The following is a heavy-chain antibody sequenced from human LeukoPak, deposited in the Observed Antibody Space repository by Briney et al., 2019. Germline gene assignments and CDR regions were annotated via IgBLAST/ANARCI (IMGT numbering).Heavy chain of an antibody. CDR1: GGSFSGYY. D-gene: IGHD5-18*01. V-gene: IGHV4-34*01. J-gene: IGHJ4*02. Sequence: SETLSLTCAVYGGSFSGYYWSWIRQPPGKGLEWIGEINHSGSTNYNPSLKSRVTISVDTSKNQFSLKLSSVTAADTAVYYCARGRGRGYSYGYSNYWGQGTLVTVSS. CDR2: INHSGST. CDR3: ARGRGRGYSYGYSNY.